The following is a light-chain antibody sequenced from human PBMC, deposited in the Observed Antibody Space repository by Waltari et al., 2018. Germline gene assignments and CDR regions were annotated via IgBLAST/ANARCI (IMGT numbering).Light chain of an antibody. Sequence: EIVLTQSPGTLSLSPGQGATLSCKASQNIPSNYLAWYQQKPGQAPRLLIYGASNRATGSPDRFSGSVSGTDFTLAISRLEPEDFAVYYCQNYGASPRTFGQGTKVEFK. CDR1: QNIPSNY. J-gene: IGKJ1*01. CDR2: GAS. CDR3: QNYGASPRT. V-gene: IGKV3-20*01.